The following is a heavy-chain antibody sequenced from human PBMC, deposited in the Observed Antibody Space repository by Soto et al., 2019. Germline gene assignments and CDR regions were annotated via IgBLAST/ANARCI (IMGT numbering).Heavy chain of an antibody. CDR3: ARAWGSGWYLEH. J-gene: IGHJ5*02. Sequence: QVQLQQSGPGLLKPSQTLSLTCDVSGYSVSTYSAAWNWIRQSPSRVLEWLGRTYFNSKWYNDYAVSVENRITIKPHTAKNQFSLQLTSVTAEDTAVYFCARAWGSGWYLEHWGQGTLVTVSS. V-gene: IGHV6-1*01. CDR1: GYSVSTYSAA. D-gene: IGHD6-19*01. CDR2: TYFNSKWYN.